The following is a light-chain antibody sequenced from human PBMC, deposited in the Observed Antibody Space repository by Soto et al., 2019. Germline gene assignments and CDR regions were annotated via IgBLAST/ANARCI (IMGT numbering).Light chain of an antibody. CDR2: GAS. CDR3: QQHGTSPIT. CDR1: QSVSSN. Sequence: EILMTPSPPTLSVCPGERPTFSCRASQSVSSNLAWHQQKPGQTPRLLVYGASSRATGIPDRFSGSGSGTDFTLTISRLEPEDFAVYYCQQHGTSPITFGQGTRLEIK. J-gene: IGKJ5*01. V-gene: IGKV3-20*01.